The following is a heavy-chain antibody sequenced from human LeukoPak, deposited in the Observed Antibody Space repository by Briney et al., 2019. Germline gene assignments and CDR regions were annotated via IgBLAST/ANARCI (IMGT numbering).Heavy chain of an antibody. J-gene: IGHJ3*02. CDR1: GGTFSSYA. CDR3: ARRMYYYDSSGNGAFDI. Sequence: SVKVSCKASGGTFSSYAISWVRQAPGQGIEWMGGIIPIFGTANYAQKFQGRVTITTDESTSTAYMELSSLRSEDTAVYYCARRMYYYDSSGNGAFDIWGQGTMVTVSS. CDR2: IIPIFGTA. D-gene: IGHD3-22*01. V-gene: IGHV1-69*05.